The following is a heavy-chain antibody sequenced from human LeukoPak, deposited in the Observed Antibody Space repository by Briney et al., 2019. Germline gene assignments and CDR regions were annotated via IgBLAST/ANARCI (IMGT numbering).Heavy chain of an antibody. CDR2: INAGNGNT. V-gene: IGHV1-3*01. D-gene: IGHD2-15*01. CDR1: GYTFTSYA. CDR3: ARWYCSGGNCYPDEGFDY. Sequence: ASVKVSCKASGYTFTSYAMHWVRQAPGQRLEWMGWINAGNGNTKYSQKFQGRVTITRDTSASTAYMELSSLRSEDTAVYYCARWYCSGGNCYPDEGFDYWGQGTLVTVSS. J-gene: IGHJ4*02.